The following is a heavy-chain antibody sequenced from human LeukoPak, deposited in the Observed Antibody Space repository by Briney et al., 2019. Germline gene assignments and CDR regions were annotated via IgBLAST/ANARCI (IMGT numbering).Heavy chain of an antibody. V-gene: IGHV1-69*13. J-gene: IGHJ6*02. CDR1: GGTFRTYA. CDR2: ITPIFGSP. CDR3: ARVQGGTRPYYALDV. Sequence: ASVKVSCKASGGTFRTYAISWVRQAPGQGLEWMGRITPIFGSPEYSQKFQGRVTISADDSSTTVHMEVRSLTSEDTAVYYNARVQGGTRPYYALDVWGQGTTVTVSS. D-gene: IGHD2-8*01.